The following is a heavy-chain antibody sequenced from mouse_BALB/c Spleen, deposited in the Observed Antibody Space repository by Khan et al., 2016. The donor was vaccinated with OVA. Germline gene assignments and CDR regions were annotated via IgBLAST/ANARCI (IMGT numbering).Heavy chain of an antibody. CDR2: IYPGSGHS. CDR1: GYTFTDYY. CDR3: ARADYGGKTYFDY. Sequence: QVQLQQSGAELARPGASVKLSCKASGYTFTDYYINWVKQRTGQGLEWMGEIYPGSGHSYYNEKFKGKATLTADTSSSTAYMQLSSLTSEDSAVYFCARADYGGKTYFDYWGQGTTLTVSS. J-gene: IGHJ2*01. V-gene: IGHV1-77*01. D-gene: IGHD2-4*01.